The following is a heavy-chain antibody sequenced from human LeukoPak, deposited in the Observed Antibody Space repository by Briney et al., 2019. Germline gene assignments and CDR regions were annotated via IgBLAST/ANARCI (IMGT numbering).Heavy chain of an antibody. CDR3: AKLSKGRYFDYIFDH. CDR2: TYYSGST. J-gene: IGHJ4*02. V-gene: IGHV4-39*01. D-gene: IGHD3-9*01. Sequence: SETLSLTCTVSGGSVSSYEYYWGWIRQPPGKGLEWIGNTYYSGSTYYNPSLKSRLTMSVDTSKNQFSLKMSSVTAADTAVYYCAKLSKGRYFDYIFDHWGQGALVTVSS. CDR1: GGSVSSYEYY.